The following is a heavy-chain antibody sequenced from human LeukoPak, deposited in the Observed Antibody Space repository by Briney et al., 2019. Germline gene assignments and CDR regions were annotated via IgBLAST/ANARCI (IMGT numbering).Heavy chain of an antibody. CDR3: ARPAVSSIWSVYFDY. J-gene: IGHJ4*02. D-gene: IGHD6-13*01. Sequence: GASQKISFKGSGYSFTSYWIGWVRQMPGKGLEWMGIIYPGDSNTRYSPSFQGQVTISADKSISTAYLQWSSLKASDTAMYYCARPAVSSIWSVYFDYWGQGTLVTVSS. CDR2: IYPGDSNT. V-gene: IGHV5-51*01. CDR1: GYSFTSYW.